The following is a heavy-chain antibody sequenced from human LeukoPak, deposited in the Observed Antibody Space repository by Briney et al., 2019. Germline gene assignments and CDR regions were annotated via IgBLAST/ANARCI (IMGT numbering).Heavy chain of an antibody. D-gene: IGHD3-22*01. J-gene: IGHJ3*01. CDR2: RRSKSKKYTT. CDR3: ARDGAEGDDSAFDV. CDR1: GFTLSDHL. Sequence: GGSLGLSCAASGFTLSDHLMDWVRQAPGKGLEWIGRRRSKSKKYTTEYAASVKGRFIISGDESRNSMFLQLNSLKTEDTAMYYCARDGAEGDDSAFDVWGQGTMVTVSS. V-gene: IGHV3-72*01.